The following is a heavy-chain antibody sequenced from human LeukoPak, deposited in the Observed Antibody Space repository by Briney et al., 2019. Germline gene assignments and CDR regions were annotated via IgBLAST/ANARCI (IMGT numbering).Heavy chain of an antibody. CDR3: ARREGSYFDTSGYYYG. Sequence: GGSLRLSCTASGLIFRNYAMTWVRQAPGKGLEWVANIKQDGSEKYYVDSVKGRFTISRDNAKDSLYLQMNSLRAEDTAVYYCARREGSYFDTSGYYYGWGQGTLVTVSS. CDR1: GLIFRNYA. J-gene: IGHJ4*02. D-gene: IGHD3-22*01. CDR2: IKQDGSEK. V-gene: IGHV3-7*01.